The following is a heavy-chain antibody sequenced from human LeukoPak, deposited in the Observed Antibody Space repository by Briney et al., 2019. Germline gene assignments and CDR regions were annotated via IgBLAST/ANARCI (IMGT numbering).Heavy chain of an antibody. CDR3: ARGRYHIGFRNWFDP. CDR2: INHSGST. CDR1: GGSFSGYY. V-gene: IGHV4-34*01. J-gene: IGHJ5*02. D-gene: IGHD3-9*01. Sequence: PSETLSLTCAVYGGSFSGYYWSWIRQPPGKGLEWIGEINHSGSTNYNTSLKSRVTISVDTSKNQFSLKLSSVTAADTAVYYCARGRYHIGFRNWFDPWGQGTLVTVSS.